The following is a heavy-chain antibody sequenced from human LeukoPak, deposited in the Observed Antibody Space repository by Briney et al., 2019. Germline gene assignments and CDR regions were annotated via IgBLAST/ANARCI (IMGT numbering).Heavy chain of an antibody. CDR3: AAAYGATGSRYYYYMDV. V-gene: IGHV1-58*02. Sequence: GTSVKVSCKASGFTFTSSAMQWVRQARGQRLKWIGWIVVGSGNTNYAQKFQERVTITRDMSTSTAYMELSSLRSEDTAVYYCAAAYGATGSRYYYYMDVWGKGTTVPVSS. CDR1: GFTFTSSA. D-gene: IGHD4-17*01. J-gene: IGHJ6*03. CDR2: IVVGSGNT.